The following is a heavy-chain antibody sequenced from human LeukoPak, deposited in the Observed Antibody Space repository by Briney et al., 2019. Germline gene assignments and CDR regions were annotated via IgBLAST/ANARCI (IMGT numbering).Heavy chain of an antibody. CDR3: ARAMIQLWPSSPMDP. D-gene: IGHD5-18*01. CDR2: INPSGGST. CDR1: GYTFTSYD. Sequence: GASVKVSCKASGYTFTSYDINWVRQAPGQGLEWMGIINPSGGSTSYAQKFQGRVTMTRDMSTSTVYMELSSLRSEDTAVYYCARAMIQLWPSSPMDPWGQGTLVTVSS. V-gene: IGHV1-46*01. J-gene: IGHJ5*02.